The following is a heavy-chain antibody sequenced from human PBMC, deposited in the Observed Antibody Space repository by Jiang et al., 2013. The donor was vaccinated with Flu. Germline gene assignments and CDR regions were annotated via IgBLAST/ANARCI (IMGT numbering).Heavy chain of an antibody. CDR3: ARADYGDYVDY. Sequence: SGSGLVKPSETLSLTCTVSGGSIRSYYWSWIRQPPGKGLEWIGYIYSRGTTNYNPSLKSRVTISLDTSENQFSLKLSSVTAADTAVYYCARADYGDYVDYWGQGTLVTVSS. V-gene: IGHV4-59*01. CDR2: IYSRGTT. J-gene: IGHJ4*02. D-gene: IGHD4-17*01. CDR1: GGSIRSYY.